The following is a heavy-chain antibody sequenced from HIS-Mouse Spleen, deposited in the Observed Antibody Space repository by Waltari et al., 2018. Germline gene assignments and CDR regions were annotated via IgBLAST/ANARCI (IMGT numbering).Heavy chain of an antibody. J-gene: IGHJ2*01. V-gene: IGHV4-39*07. CDR2: IYYSGST. CDR3: AREIPYSSSWYDWYFDL. CDR1: GGSISSSSYY. Sequence: QLQLQESGPGLVKPSETLSLTCTFSGGSISSSSYYGVWIRQPPGKGLEWIGSIYYSGSTYYNPSLKSRVTISVDTSKNQFSLKLSSVTAADTAVYYCAREIPYSSSWYDWYFDLWGRGTLVTVSS. D-gene: IGHD6-13*01.